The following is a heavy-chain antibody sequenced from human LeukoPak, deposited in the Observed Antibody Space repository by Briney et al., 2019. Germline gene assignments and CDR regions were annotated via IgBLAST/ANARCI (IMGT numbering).Heavy chain of an antibody. J-gene: IGHJ4*02. CDR3: ARDLGSSGSYFDY. CDR1: GFTVSSNY. V-gene: IGHV3-66*02. CDR2: IYSGGSA. D-gene: IGHD6-19*01. Sequence: GGPLRLSRAVSGFTVSSNYMSWVRQAPGQGLEWVSVIYSGGSAYYTDSVKGRFTFSRDNSKNTLYLQMNRLRPEDTALYYCARDLGSSGSYFDYWGQGTLVTVSS.